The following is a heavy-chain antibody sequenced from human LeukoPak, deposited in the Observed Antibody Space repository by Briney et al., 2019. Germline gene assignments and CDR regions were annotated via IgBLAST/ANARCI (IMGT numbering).Heavy chain of an antibody. J-gene: IGHJ4*02. V-gene: IGHV3-23*01. Sequence: QAGGSLRLSCATSGFTFSTYVMSWVRQAPGKGLEWVSGISGSGDNTYYADSVKGRFTISRDNSKNTLYLQMNSLRAEDTAVYYCAKGSGYDTDFDYWGQGTLVTVSS. CDR2: ISGSGDNT. D-gene: IGHD3-9*01. CDR1: GFTFSTYV. CDR3: AKGSGYDTDFDY.